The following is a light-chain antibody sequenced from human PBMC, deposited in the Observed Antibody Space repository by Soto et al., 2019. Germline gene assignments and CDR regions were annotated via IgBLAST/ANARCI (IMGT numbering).Light chain of an antibody. Sequence: EIVMTQSPLSLSVTPGESASISCRSSQSLLHSNGNNYFDWYLQKPGQSPQLLIYLGSNRASGVPDRFSGSGSGTDFTLKISRVEAEDVGVYYCRQALQTPLTFGQGTRLEIK. CDR3: RQALQTPLT. J-gene: IGKJ5*01. CDR2: LGS. V-gene: IGKV2-28*01. CDR1: QSLLHSNGNNY.